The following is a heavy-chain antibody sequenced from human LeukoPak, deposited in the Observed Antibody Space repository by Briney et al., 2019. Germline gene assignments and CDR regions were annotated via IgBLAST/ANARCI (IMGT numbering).Heavy chain of an antibody. D-gene: IGHD2-21*02. CDR3: ARLRVPYCGGDCYNHDAFDI. V-gene: IGHV5-51*01. CDR2: IYPGDSDT. Sequence: GESLKISCKGSGYSFTSYWIGWVRQMPGKGLEWMGIIYPGDSDTRYSPSFQGQVTISADKSISTAYLQWSSLKASDTAMYYCARLRVPYCGGDCYNHDAFDIWGQGTMVTVSS. J-gene: IGHJ3*02. CDR1: GYSFTSYW.